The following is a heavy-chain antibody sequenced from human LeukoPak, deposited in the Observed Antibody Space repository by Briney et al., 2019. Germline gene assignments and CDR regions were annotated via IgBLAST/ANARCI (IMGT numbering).Heavy chain of an antibody. Sequence: HPGRSLRLSCAASGFTFSSYGMQWVPQAPGKGREWVTVIARDGSNIYYADSERGRFTITENDSKNTLYLKMNSLRADDTAMYYWARIRDGSMWYFDLWGRGTQVTVSS. CDR2: IARDGSNI. D-gene: IGHD5-24*01. CDR1: GFTFSSYG. J-gene: IGHJ2*01. V-gene: IGHV3-33*05. CDR3: ARIRDGSMWYFDL.